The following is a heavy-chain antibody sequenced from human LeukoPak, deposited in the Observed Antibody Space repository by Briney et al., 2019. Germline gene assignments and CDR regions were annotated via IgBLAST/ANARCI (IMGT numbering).Heavy chain of an antibody. CDR3: AREVAVAGRTGYVDL. Sequence: GGSLRLSCAASGFTFSSYGMYWVRQAPGKGLEWVAVIWYDGSNKYYADSVKGRFTISRDNSKNTLYLQMNSLRAEDTAVYYCAREVAVAGRTGYVDLWGRGTLVTVSS. CDR2: IWYDGSNK. V-gene: IGHV3-33*01. J-gene: IGHJ2*01. D-gene: IGHD6-19*01. CDR1: GFTFSSYG.